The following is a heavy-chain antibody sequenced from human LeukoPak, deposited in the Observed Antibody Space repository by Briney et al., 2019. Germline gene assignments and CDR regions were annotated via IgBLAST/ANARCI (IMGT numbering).Heavy chain of an antibody. Sequence: GASVKVSCNASGYTFTTYGISWVRQAPGQGLEWMGWISPYNGKTNYAQKLQGRVTMTTDTSTSTAYMELRSLRSDDTAVYYCARAARYYYDSSGYTYYFDYWGQGTLVTVSS. CDR2: ISPYNGKT. J-gene: IGHJ4*02. D-gene: IGHD3-22*01. V-gene: IGHV1-18*01. CDR1: GYTFTTYG. CDR3: ARAARYYYDSSGYTYYFDY.